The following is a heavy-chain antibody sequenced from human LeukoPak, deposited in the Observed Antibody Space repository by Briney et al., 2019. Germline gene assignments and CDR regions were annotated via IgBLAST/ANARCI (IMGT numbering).Heavy chain of an antibody. CDR1: GFTFSSYA. Sequence: PGGSLRLSCAASGFTFSSYAMSWVRQAPGKGLEWVSAISGSGGSTYYAGSVKGRFTISRDNSKNTLYLQMNSLRAEDTAVYYCAKTSGGGYDLAPSDYWGQGTLVTVSS. J-gene: IGHJ4*02. CDR3: AKTSGGGYDLAPSDY. CDR2: ISGSGGST. V-gene: IGHV3-23*01. D-gene: IGHD5-12*01.